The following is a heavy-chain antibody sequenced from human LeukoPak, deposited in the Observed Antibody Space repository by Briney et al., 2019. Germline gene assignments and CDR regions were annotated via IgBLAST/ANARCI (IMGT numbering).Heavy chain of an antibody. CDR2: IKQDGSEK. CDR1: GFTFSRYW. Sequence: PGGSLRLSCAASGFTFSRYWMNWVRQAPGKGLVWVASIKQDGSEKYYVDSVKGRFTISRDNAKNSVSLQMNSLRSEDTAVYYCARGGVLHWGQGTLVTVSS. J-gene: IGHJ4*02. CDR3: ARGGVLH. V-gene: IGHV3-7*01. D-gene: IGHD3-16*01.